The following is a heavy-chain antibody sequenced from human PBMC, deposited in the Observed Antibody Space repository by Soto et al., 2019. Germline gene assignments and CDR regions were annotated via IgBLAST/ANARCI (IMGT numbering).Heavy chain of an antibody. CDR1: GGSISSSSYY. Sequence: PSETLSLTCTVSGGSISSSSYYWGWIRQPPGKGLEWIGSIYYSGSTYYNPSLKSRVTISVDTSKNQFSLKLSSVTAADTAVYYCARQGVLGSNYYYYGMDVWGQGTTVTVS. D-gene: IGHD3-16*01. J-gene: IGHJ6*02. CDR2: IYYSGST. CDR3: ARQGVLGSNYYYYGMDV. V-gene: IGHV4-39*01.